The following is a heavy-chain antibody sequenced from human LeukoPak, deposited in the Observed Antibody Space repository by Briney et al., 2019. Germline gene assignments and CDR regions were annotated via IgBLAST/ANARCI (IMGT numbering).Heavy chain of an antibody. CDR1: GGSITSFY. CDR3: AKGDPTFLFWYFDL. V-gene: IGHV4-59*01. J-gene: IGHJ2*01. CDR2: IYYSGNT. D-gene: IGHD3-16*01. Sequence: SETLSLTCTVSGGSITSFYWSWIRQPPGKGLEWIGYIYYSGNTNYNPSLKGRVTISVDRSKNQFSLKLSSVTAADTAIYYCAKGDPTFLFWYFDLWGRGTLVTVSS.